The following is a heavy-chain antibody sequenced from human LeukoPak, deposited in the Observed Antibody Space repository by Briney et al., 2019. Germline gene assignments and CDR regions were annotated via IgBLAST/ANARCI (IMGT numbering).Heavy chain of an antibody. CDR2: IYYSGST. Sequence: PSAILFLTCTVAGGFISSYYWSWIRQPPGKGLERIGYIYYSGSTNYNPSLKSRVTISVDTSKNKFSLQLSSVTAADTAVYYCARDLYRVPWYFDLWGRGTLVTVSS. J-gene: IGHJ2*01. D-gene: IGHD1-14*01. CDR1: GGFISSYY. V-gene: IGHV4-59*01. CDR3: ARDLYRVPWYFDL.